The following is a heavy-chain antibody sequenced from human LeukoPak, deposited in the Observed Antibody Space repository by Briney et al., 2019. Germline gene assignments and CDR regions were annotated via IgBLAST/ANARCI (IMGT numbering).Heavy chain of an antibody. V-gene: IGHV3-66*01. J-gene: IGHJ4*02. Sequence: GGSLRLSCAASGFTVSSNYMSWVRQAPGKGLEWVSVIYSGGSTYYADSVKGRFTISRDNSKNTLYLQMNSLRAEDTAVYYCARERYSSGWYAFDYWGQGTLVTVSS. CDR3: ARERYSSGWYAFDY. CDR1: GFTVSSNY. D-gene: IGHD6-19*01. CDR2: IYSGGST.